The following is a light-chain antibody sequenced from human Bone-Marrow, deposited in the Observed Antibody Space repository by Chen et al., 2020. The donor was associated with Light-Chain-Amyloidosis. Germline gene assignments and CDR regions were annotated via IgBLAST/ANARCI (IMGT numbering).Light chain of an antibody. J-gene: IGLJ1*01. CDR3: CSYASGNNFV. Sequence: QSALTQPASVSWPPVQSITISFPGTSTDVGSYNLVSWYQQYPGKPPKLIIYEDNKRPSGVSSRFSGSKSGNTASLTISGLQAEDESAYYCCSYASGNNFVFGTGTDVTVL. CDR1: STDVGSYNL. CDR2: EDN. V-gene: IGLV2-23*01.